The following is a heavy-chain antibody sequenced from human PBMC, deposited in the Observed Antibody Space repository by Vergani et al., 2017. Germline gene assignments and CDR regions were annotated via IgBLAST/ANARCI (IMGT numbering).Heavy chain of an antibody. CDR1: GFTFNSYG. J-gene: IGHJ4*02. CDR2: IRSDESRR. V-gene: IGHV3-30*02. CDR3: AKEGGEYCSGGTCYPEY. D-gene: IGHD2-15*01. Sequence: QVQLVESGGGVVQPGGSLRLSCAASGFTFNSYGMHLVRQAPGKGLEWVASIRSDESRRYYGDSMEGPFTISRDNSKNTLYLQMKSLRPEDTAVYYCAKEGGEYCSGGTCYPEYWGQGTLVIVSS.